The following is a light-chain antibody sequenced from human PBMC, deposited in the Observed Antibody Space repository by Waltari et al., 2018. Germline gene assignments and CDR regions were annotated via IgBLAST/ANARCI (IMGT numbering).Light chain of an antibody. CDR2: DVS. CDR1: SSDVGGYNY. CDR3: SSYRSSSPYV. Sequence: QSALTQPASVSGSPGQSITISCTGTSSDVGGYNYVSWYQQYPGQAPKLMIYDVSYRPSGVSNRFSGSKSGNTASLTISGLQAEDEADYYCSSYRSSSPYVFGTGTKVTVL. J-gene: IGLJ1*01. V-gene: IGLV2-14*03.